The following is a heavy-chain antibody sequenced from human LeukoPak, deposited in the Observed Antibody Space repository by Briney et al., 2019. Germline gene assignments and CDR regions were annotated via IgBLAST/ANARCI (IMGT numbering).Heavy chain of an antibody. CDR2: IYSGGST. D-gene: IGHD3-22*01. Sequence: ETLSLTCTVSGGSISSYYWSWVRQAPGKGLEWVSFIYSGGSTHYSDSVKGRFTISRDNSKNTLYLQMNSLRAEDTAVYYCARYSSGYYYYYYYMDVWGKGTTVTISS. CDR3: ARYSSGYYYYYYYMDV. V-gene: IGHV3-53*01. CDR1: GGSISSYY. J-gene: IGHJ6*03.